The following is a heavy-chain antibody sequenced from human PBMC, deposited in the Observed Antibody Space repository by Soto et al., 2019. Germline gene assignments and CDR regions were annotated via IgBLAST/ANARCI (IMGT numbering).Heavy chain of an antibody. Sequence: QVQLQESGPGLVKPSETLSLTCTVSGDSISSYYWSWIRQPPGKGLEWIGFIYYSGSTNSGTTSYNPSLKSRVTISVDTSKNQFSLKVSSVNAADTAVYYCARYSGTYYVYWGQGTLVTVSS. J-gene: IGHJ4*02. CDR2: IYYSGST. D-gene: IGHD1-26*01. CDR1: GDSISSYY. V-gene: IGHV4-59*01. CDR3: ARYSGTYYVY.